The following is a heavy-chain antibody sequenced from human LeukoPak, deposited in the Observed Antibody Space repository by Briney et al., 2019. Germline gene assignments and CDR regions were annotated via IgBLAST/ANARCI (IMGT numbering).Heavy chain of an antibody. CDR2: INSSGGST. J-gene: IGHJ3*02. CDR3: ARSGEFSTSSDI. Sequence: ASVKVSCKASGYTFTNYYMHWVRQAPGQGLEWMGIINSSGGSTTYAQKFQGRVTMTRDASTSTVYMEMRSLRSEDTAVYYCARSGEFSTSSDIWGQGTMVTVSS. CDR1: GYTFTNYY. V-gene: IGHV1-46*01. D-gene: IGHD6-6*01.